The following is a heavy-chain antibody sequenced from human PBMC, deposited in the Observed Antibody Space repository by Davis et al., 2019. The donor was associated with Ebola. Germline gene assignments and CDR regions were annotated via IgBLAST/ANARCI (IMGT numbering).Heavy chain of an antibody. CDR2: INAGNGNT. CDR3: ARGGPPCIAVAGTGY. D-gene: IGHD6-19*01. V-gene: IGHV1-3*01. J-gene: IGHJ4*02. Sequence: ASVKVSCKASGYTFTSYAMHWVRQAPGQRLEWMGWINAGNGNTKYSQKFQGRVTITRDTSASTAYMELSSLRSEDTAVYYCARGGPPCIAVAGTGYWGQGTLVTVSS. CDR1: GYTFTSYA.